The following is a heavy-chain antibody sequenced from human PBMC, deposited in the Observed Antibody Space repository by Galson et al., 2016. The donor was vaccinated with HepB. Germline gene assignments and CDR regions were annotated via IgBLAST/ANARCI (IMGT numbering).Heavy chain of an antibody. Sequence: SETLSLTCTVSGRSISDSPYFWGWIRQSPGRGLEWIRSIYYSGNTYYNPSLSSRVTISIHTSKNQLSLALSSVTAADTAIYYCARHELWNFYYYMHVWGKGTTVTVSS. V-gene: IGHV4-39*01. CDR3: ARHELWNFYYYMHV. J-gene: IGHJ6*03. CDR1: GRSISDSPYF. D-gene: IGHD3-10*01. CDR2: IYYSGNT.